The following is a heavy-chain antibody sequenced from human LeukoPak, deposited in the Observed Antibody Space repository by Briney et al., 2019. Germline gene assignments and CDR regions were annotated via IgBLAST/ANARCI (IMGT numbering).Heavy chain of an antibody. V-gene: IGHV3-23*01. Sequence: VKGRFTISRDNSKNTLYLQMNSLRAGDTAVYYCAKGYDFWSGYYRYYFDYWGQGTLVTVSS. D-gene: IGHD3-3*01. J-gene: IGHJ4*02. CDR3: AKGYDFWSGYYRYYFDY.